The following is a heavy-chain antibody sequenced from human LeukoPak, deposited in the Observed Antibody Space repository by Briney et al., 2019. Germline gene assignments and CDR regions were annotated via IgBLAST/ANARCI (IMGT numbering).Heavy chain of an antibody. J-gene: IGHJ4*02. CDR2: ISGDGGDT. CDR3: SKVGESSGGYYSFYY. D-gene: IGHD3-22*01. CDR1: GFTFHDNA. V-gene: IGHV3-43*02. Sequence: GGSLRLSCAASGFTFHDNAMHWVRQVPGKGLEWVSLISGDGGDTYYTDSVKGRFAISRDNSKNSLYLQMDSLRTEDTALYYCSKVGESSGGYYSFYYWGQGTLVTVSS.